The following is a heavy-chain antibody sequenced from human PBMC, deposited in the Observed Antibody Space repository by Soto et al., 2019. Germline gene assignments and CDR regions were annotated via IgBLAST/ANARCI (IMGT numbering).Heavy chain of an antibody. Sequence: EVQLLESGGGLVQRGGSLRLCCAASEFTFSNYAMSWVRQAPGKGLEWVSSISDNGGTTYYADSVKGRFTISRDNSKNTLYLQMNSLRAEDTAVYYCAQDPQQLIVYFDYWCQGTQVTVSS. CDR2: ISDNGGTT. J-gene: IGHJ4*02. V-gene: IGHV3-23*01. CDR1: EFTFSNYA. D-gene: IGHD6-13*01. CDR3: AQDPQQLIVYFDY.